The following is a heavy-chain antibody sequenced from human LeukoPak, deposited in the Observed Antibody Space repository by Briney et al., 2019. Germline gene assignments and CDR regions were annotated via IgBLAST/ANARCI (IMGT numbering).Heavy chain of an antibody. CDR1: GGSISSGGYY. Sequence: SETLSLTCTVSGGSISSGGYYWSWIRRHPGKGLEWIGYIYYSGSTYYNPSLKSRVTISVDTSKNQFSLKLSSVTAADTAVYYCARGGHYYDSSGSLIDYWGQGTLVTVSS. CDR2: IYYSGST. V-gene: IGHV4-31*03. D-gene: IGHD3-22*01. J-gene: IGHJ4*02. CDR3: ARGGHYYDSSGSLIDY.